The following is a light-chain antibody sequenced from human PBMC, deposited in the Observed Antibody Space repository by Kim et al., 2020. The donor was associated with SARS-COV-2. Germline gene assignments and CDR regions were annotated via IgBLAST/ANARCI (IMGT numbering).Light chain of an antibody. J-gene: IGKJ4*01. CDR3: LQDYNYPLT. CDR2: DAS. CDR1: QVIRND. V-gene: IGKV1-6*02. Sequence: YASVGDRVTITCRASQVIRNDLGWYQQKPGKAPKLLIYDASTLQSGVPSRFSGSGSGTDFTLTISSLQPEDFATYYCLQDYNYPLTFGGGTKLEIK.